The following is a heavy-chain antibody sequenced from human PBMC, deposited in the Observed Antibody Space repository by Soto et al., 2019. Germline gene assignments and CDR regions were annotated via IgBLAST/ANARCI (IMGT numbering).Heavy chain of an antibody. D-gene: IGHD6-6*01. CDR2: IRSKAYGGTT. CDR3: TRDSTYSSSSRYYYYYMDV. J-gene: IGHJ6*03. V-gene: IGHV3-49*03. CDR1: GFTFGDYA. Sequence: GGSLRLSCTASGFTFGDYAMSWFRQAPGKGLEWVGFIRSKAYGGTTEYAASVKGRFTISRDDSKSIAYLQMNSLKTEDTAVYYCTRDSTYSSSSRYYYYYMDVWGKGTTVPVSS.